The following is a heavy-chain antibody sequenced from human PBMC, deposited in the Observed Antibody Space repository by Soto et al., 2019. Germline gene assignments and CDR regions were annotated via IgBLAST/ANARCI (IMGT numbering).Heavy chain of an antibody. CDR2: ISGYNGNT. CDR1: GYTFSNYG. D-gene: IGHD6-19*01. CDR3: SRFIMVGGWFDPNYYHGMDV. Sequence: VASVKVSCKTSGYTFSNYGINCVRQAPGQGLEWMGWISGYNGNTNYAQTVQGRVTMTTDTSTGTVYMELRSLKSDDTAIYYCSRFIMVGGWFDPNYYHGMDVWGQGTTVTVSS. V-gene: IGHV1-18*01. J-gene: IGHJ6*02.